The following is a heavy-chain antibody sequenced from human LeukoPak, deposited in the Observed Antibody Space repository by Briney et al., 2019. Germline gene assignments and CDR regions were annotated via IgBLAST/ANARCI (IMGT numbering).Heavy chain of an antibody. CDR3: ARGWGGTYSIDY. J-gene: IGHJ4*02. D-gene: IGHD1-26*01. CDR1: GFKFDDYG. V-gene: IGHV3-20*04. Sequence: GGSLRLSCAASGFKFDDYGMSWVRQTPGKGLEWVSRINYNGDIIHYADSVQGRFTISRDNAKNSLSLQMSSLRAEDTALYYCARGWGGTYSIDYWGQGTPVTVTS. CDR2: INYNGDII.